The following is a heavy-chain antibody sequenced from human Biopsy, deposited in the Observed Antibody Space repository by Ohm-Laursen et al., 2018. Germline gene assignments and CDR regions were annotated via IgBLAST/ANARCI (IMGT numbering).Heavy chain of an antibody. Sequence: SSVKVSCKASGGTFSSSAITWVRQAPGQGLEWMGGIIGIFRTAHYAQKFQGRVTITADEFMSTAYMELSSLRSEDTAVYYCARGGGYNWNNGWFDPWGQGTLVSVSS. V-gene: IGHV1-69*01. J-gene: IGHJ5*02. CDR1: GGTFSSSA. D-gene: IGHD1/OR15-1a*01. CDR2: IIGIFRTA. CDR3: ARGGGYNWNNGWFDP.